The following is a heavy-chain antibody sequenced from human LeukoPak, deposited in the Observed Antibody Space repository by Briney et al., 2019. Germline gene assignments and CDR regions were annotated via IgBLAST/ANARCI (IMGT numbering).Heavy chain of an antibody. CDR1: DDSFSSHY. Sequence: PSETLSLTCAVSDDSFSSHYWTWIRQPPGKGLEWVGYISYIGSTNYNPSLKRRVTISIDTSKNEFSLKLTSVPAADTAVYYCARDLVTVTKGFDIWGQGTMVTVSS. CDR2: ISYIGST. D-gene: IGHD4-17*01. J-gene: IGHJ3*02. CDR3: ARDLVTVTKGFDI. V-gene: IGHV4-59*11.